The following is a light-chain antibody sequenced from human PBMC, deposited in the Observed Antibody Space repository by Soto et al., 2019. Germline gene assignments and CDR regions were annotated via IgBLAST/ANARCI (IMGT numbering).Light chain of an antibody. CDR2: GAS. CDR3: QQYGSSSWT. J-gene: IGKJ1*01. V-gene: IGKV3-20*01. CDR1: QSVSSSY. Sequence: EIVLTQSPCTLSFSPLERSTLSCRASQSVSSSYLAWYQQKPGQAPRLLIYGASSRATGIPDRFSGSGSGTDFTLTISRLEPEDFAVYYCQQYGSSSWTFGQGTKVDIK.